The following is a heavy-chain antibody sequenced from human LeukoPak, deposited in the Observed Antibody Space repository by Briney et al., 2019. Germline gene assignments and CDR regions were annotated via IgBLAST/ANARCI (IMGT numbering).Heavy chain of an antibody. V-gene: IGHV3-23*01. CDR1: GFTFSSYA. CDR2: ISGSGGST. D-gene: IGHD4-17*01. J-gene: IGHJ4*02. CDR3: ARDYADYVGYFFFDY. Sequence: GGSLRLSCAASGFTFSSYAMSWVRPAPGKGLEWVSAISGSGGSTYYADSVKGRFTISRDNSKNTLYLQMNSLRAEDTAIYYCARDYADYVGYFFFDYWGQGTLVTVPS.